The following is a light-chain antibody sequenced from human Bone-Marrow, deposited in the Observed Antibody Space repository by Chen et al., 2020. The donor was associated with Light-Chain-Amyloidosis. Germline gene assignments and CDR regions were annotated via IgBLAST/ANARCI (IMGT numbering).Light chain of an antibody. CDR1: SSDVGVYNL. V-gene: IGLV2-23*02. J-gene: IGLJ1*01. Sequence: SALTQPPSVSGSPGQSITVHCAGTSSDVGVYNLVSWYQQHPGKAPKLMIYEVTKRPSGVSTRFSGSKSGNTASLTISGLQAEDEADYYCCSYQGCCNPYVFGTGTKVTVL. CDR2: EVT. CDR3: CSYQGCCNPYV.